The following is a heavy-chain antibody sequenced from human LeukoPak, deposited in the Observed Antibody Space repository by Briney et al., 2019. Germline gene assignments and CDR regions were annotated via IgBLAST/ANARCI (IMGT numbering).Heavy chain of an antibody. V-gene: IGHV4-61*01. CDR3: ARVDFVVVPAAMYWFDP. Sequence: PSETLSLTCTVSGGSVSSSSYYWSWIRQPPGTGLEWIGYIYYSGSTNYNPSLKSRVTISVDTSTNQFSLKLSSVTAADTAVYYCARVDFVVVPAAMYWFDPWGQGTLVTVSS. D-gene: IGHD2-2*01. J-gene: IGHJ5*02. CDR1: GGSVSSSSYY. CDR2: IYYSGST.